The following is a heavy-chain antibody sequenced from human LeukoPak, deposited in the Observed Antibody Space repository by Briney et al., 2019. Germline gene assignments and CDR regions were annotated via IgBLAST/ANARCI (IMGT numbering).Heavy chain of an antibody. V-gene: IGHV3-21*01. CDR2: ISSGGSYI. CDR1: GFTFSNYN. J-gene: IGHJ4*02. D-gene: IGHD5-12*01. Sequence: GGSLRLSCAASGFTFSNYNMNWVRQAPGKGLEWVSFISSGGSYIYYTDSVKGRFTISRDNAKNSLFLQMNSLRAEDTAVYFCARAVVGSGYDYFDYWGQGTLVTVSS. CDR3: ARAVVGSGYDYFDY.